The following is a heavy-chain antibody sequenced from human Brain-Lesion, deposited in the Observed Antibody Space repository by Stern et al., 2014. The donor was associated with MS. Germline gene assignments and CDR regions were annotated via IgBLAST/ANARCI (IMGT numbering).Heavy chain of an antibody. J-gene: IGHJ4*02. Sequence: QVQLVQSCPGLVKPSDTLSLTCSVSGDSLSSSTFYWGWIRQPPGKGPEWIGSVYYSGNTYYHPSLKSRVTISVDTSKNHFSLRLTSVTAADTAVYYCARHQLGYGYAYLRYWGQGTLVTVSS. CDR3: ARHQLGYGYAYLRY. CDR2: VYYSGNT. CDR1: GDSLSSSTFY. V-gene: IGHV4-39*01. D-gene: IGHD5-18*01.